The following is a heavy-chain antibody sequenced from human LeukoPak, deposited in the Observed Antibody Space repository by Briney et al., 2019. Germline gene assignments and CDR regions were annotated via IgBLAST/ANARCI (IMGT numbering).Heavy chain of an antibody. V-gene: IGHV4-30-2*01. Sequence: SQTLSLTCAVSGGSISSGGYSWSWIRQPPGKGLEWIGYIYHSGSTYYNPSLKSRVTMSVDRSKNQFSLKLSSETAADTAVYYCARGSGGYFDLWGRGTLVTVSS. CDR3: ARGSGGYFDL. J-gene: IGHJ2*01. CDR1: GGSISSGGYS. D-gene: IGHD1-26*01. CDR2: IYHSGST.